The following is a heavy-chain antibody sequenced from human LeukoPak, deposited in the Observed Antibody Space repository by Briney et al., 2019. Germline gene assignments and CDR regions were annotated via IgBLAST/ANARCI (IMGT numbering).Heavy chain of an antibody. V-gene: IGHV1-2*02. CDR3: ARDYYDSSGYYHAKYNWFDP. D-gene: IGHD3-22*01. Sequence: ASVKVSCKASGYTFTGYYMHWVRQAPGQGLEWMGWINPNSGGTNYAQKFQGRVTMTRDTSISTAYMELSRLRSDDTAVYYCARDYYDSSGYYHAKYNWFDPWGQGTLVTVSS. CDR1: GYTFTGYY. J-gene: IGHJ5*02. CDR2: INPNSGGT.